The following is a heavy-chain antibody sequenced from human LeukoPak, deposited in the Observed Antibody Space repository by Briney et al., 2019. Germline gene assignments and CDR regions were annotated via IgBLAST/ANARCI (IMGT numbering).Heavy chain of an antibody. Sequence: ASVKVSCKASGYTFTSYDINWVRQATGQGLEWMGWMNPNSGNTGYAQKFQGRVTITRNTSISTAYMELSSLRSEDTAVYYCARAGYCSGGSCYTFDYWGQGTLVTVSS. CDR1: GYTFTSYD. D-gene: IGHD2-15*01. J-gene: IGHJ4*02. V-gene: IGHV1-8*03. CDR3: ARAGYCSGGSCYTFDY. CDR2: MNPNSGNT.